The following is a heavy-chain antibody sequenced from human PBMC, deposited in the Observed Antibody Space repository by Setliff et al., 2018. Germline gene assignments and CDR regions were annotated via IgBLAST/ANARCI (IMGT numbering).Heavy chain of an antibody. Sequence: PGGSLRLSCAASGFTFSKAWMSWVRQAPGKGLEWVGRIKSKTDGGTIDYAAPVKGRLTISRDDSKNTLYLQVNSLRAEDTAVYYCARYRGMATLTSQYYYYIDVWGKGTTVTVSS. CDR2: IKSKTDGGTI. V-gene: IGHV3-15*01. CDR1: GFTFSKAW. D-gene: IGHD4-17*01. CDR3: ARYRGMATLTSQYYYYIDV. J-gene: IGHJ6*03.